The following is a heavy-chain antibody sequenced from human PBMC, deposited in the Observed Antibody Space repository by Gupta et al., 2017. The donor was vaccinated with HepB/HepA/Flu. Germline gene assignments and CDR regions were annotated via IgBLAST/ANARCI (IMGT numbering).Heavy chain of an antibody. Sequence: QVQLQESGPGLVKPSETLSLTCTVSGGSISSYYWSWIRQPPGKGLEWIGYIYYTGSTNYNPSRKSRVTMSVDTSKNQFSLKLSSVTAADTAVYYCARQGGGSYFENWFDPWGQGTLVTVSS. CDR3: ARQGGGSYFENWFDP. D-gene: IGHD1-26*01. CDR2: IYYTGST. V-gene: IGHV4-59*08. J-gene: IGHJ5*02. CDR1: GGSISSYY.